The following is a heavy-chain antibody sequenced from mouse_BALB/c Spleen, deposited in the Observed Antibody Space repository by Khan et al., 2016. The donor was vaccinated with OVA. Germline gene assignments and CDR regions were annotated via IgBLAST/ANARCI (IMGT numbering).Heavy chain of an antibody. CDR2: ISYSGNT. Sequence: VQLKQSGPGLVKPSQSLSLTCTVTGYSITSDYAWNWIRQFPGNKLEWMCFISYSGNTNYNPSLKSRISITRDTSENQFFLQLNSVTTEDTATYYCARVYGGDFDYWGQGTTLTVSS. CDR1: GYSITSDYA. D-gene: IGHD1-1*01. V-gene: IGHV3-2*02. J-gene: IGHJ2*01. CDR3: ARVYGGDFDY.